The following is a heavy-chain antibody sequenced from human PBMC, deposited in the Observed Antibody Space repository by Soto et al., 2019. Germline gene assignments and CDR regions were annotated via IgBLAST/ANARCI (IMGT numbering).Heavy chain of an antibody. CDR3: AKCGGLGTPRGGGSCHCPIDY. CDR2: ISGGVPTT. D-gene: IGHD2-15*01. J-gene: IGHJ4*02. Sequence: EVQLLDSGGGLVQPGGSLRLSCATSGFSFSTYAMSWVRQAPGEGLEWVSGISGGVPTTYYADSVKGRFNISRDNSKSTVYLQMDSLRAEDTAVYYCAKCGGLGTPRGGGSCHCPIDYWGQGIPVTVSS. V-gene: IGHV3-23*01. CDR1: GFSFSTYA.